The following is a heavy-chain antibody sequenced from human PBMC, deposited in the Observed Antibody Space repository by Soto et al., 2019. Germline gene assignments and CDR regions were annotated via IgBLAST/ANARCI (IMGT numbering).Heavy chain of an antibody. Sequence: PSETLSLTCSVSGDSISEYYWNWIRQTPGKGLEWIGYIHYSGSTNNNPSLRSRVTMSLDTSKNQFSLKLNSVTAADTAFYYCARVHWYSSRWGFFDFWGQGILVTVSS. CDR1: GDSISEYY. J-gene: IGHJ4*02. D-gene: IGHD6-19*01. CDR3: ARVHWYSSRWGFFDF. V-gene: IGHV4-59*01. CDR2: IHYSGST.